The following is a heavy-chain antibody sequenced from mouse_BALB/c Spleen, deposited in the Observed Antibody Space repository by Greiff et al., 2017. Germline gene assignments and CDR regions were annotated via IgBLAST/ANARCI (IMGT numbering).Heavy chain of an antibody. CDR3: ATIYDGYYNAMDY. CDR1: GYSITSDYA. D-gene: IGHD2-3*01. J-gene: IGHJ4*01. CDR2: ISYSGST. Sequence: DVKLQESGPGLVKPSQSLSLTCTVTGYSITSDYAWNWIRQFPGNKLEWMGYISYSGSTSYNPSLKSRISITRDTSKNQFFLQLNSVTTEDTATYYCATIYDGYYNAMDYWGQGTSVTVSS. V-gene: IGHV3-2*02.